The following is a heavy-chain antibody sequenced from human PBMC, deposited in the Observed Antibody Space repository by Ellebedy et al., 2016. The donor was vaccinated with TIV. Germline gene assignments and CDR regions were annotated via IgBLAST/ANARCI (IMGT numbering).Heavy chain of an antibody. D-gene: IGHD2-15*01. CDR2: IKEDGSTI. J-gene: IGHJ5*02. V-gene: IGHV3-7*01. CDR1: GFTFSNYW. CDR3: ARAIGSGDGT. Sequence: GGSLRLSXVASGFTFSNYWMHWVRQAPGKGLDWVANIKEDGSTIYYVDSVKGRFTISRDNAKNSLYLQMNSLRTEDTAVYYCARAIGSGDGTWGQGALVTASS.